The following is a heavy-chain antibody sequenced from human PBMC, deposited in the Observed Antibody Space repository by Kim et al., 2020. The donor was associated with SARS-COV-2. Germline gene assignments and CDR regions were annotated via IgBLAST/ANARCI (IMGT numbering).Heavy chain of an antibody. CDR3: AREGKYCSSTSCYVDAFDI. CDR1: GFTFSSYS. J-gene: IGHJ3*02. V-gene: IGHV3-21*01. Sequence: GGSLRLSCAASGFTFSSYSMNWVRQAPGKGLEWVSSISSSSSYIYYADSVKGRFTISRDNAKNSLYLQMNSLRAEDTAVYYCAREGKYCSSTSCYVDAFDIWGQGTMVTVSS. CDR2: ISSSSSYI. D-gene: IGHD2-2*01.